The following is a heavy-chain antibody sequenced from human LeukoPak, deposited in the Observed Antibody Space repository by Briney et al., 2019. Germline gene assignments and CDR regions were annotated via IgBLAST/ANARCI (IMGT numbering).Heavy chain of an antibody. CDR1: GYKLTDKW. V-gene: IGHV1-2*02. CDR2: INPNTGDT. D-gene: IGHD2-15*01. J-gene: IGHJ2*01. Sequence: ASVKVSCKAFGYKLTDKWIHWVRQDIGRGLEWMGWINPNTGDTNFAQKFQGRVAMTRDTSLSTAYMDLSRLTSDDTAVYYCARDWPGISLHFDLWGRGTLITVSS. CDR3: ARDWPGISLHFDL.